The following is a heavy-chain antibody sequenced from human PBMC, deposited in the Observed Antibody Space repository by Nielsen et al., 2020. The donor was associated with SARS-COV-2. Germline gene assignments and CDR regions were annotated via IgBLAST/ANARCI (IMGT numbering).Heavy chain of an antibody. J-gene: IGHJ5*02. CDR1: GGSFSGYY. D-gene: IGHD6-19*01. CDR2: INHSGST. V-gene: IGHV4-34*01. Sequence: GSLRLSCAVYGGSFSGYYWSWIRQPPGKGLEWIGEINHSGSTNYNPSLKSRVTISVDTSKNQFSLKLSSVTAADTAVYYCARGGGLGIAVAGFFDPWGQGTLVTVSS. CDR3: ARGGGLGIAVAGFFDP.